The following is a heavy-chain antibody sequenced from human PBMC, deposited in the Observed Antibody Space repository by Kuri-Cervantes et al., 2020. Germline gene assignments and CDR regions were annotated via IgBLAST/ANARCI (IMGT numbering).Heavy chain of an antibody. D-gene: IGHD6-19*01. CDR3: AKDPSGSYSSGWYLDY. J-gene: IGHJ4*02. Sequence: GGSLRLSCAASGFTFNSYAMSWVRQAPGKGLEWVSAISGSGGSTYYAESAKGRFTISRDNSKNTLYLQMNSLRAEDTAVYYCAKDPSGSYSSGWYLDYWGQGTLVTVSS. CDR1: GFTFNSYA. V-gene: IGHV3-23*01. CDR2: ISGSGGST.